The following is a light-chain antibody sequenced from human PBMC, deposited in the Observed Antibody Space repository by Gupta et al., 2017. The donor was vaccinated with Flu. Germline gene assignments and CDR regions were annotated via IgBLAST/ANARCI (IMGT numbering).Light chain of an antibody. CDR2: KAS. V-gene: IGKV1-5*03. J-gene: IGKJ1*01. CDR3: QQYDSFWT. Sequence: QKPGKVPKLLIYKASSLESGVPSRFSGSGSGTEFTLTISSLQPDDVATYYCQQYDSFWTFGQGTKVEI.